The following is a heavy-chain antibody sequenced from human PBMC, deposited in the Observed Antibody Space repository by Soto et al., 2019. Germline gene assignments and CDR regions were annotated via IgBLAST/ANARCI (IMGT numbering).Heavy chain of an antibody. D-gene: IGHD3-22*01. CDR1: GGSIRDFY. CDR2: MYYNGHP. V-gene: IGHV4-59*01. CDR3: ARGFYDSSGPGVAFYL. Sequence: QVQLPESGPGLVKPSETLSLTCSVSGGSIRDFYWSWIRQPPGQELEWIAYMYYNGHPKNNPSLKSPVTISADTSKKEFSLTLTSVTAADTALYYCARGFYDSSGPGVAFYLWGPGKKVTFAS. J-gene: IGHJ3*01.